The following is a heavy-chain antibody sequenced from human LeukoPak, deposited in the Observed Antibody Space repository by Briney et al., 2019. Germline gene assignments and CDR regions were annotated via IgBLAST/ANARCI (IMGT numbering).Heavy chain of an antibody. CDR1: GFTFSSYA. Sequence: GGSLRLSCAASGFTFSSYAMSWVRQAPGKGLEWVSAISGSGGGTYYADSVKGRFTISRDNSKNTLYLQMNSLRAEDTAVYYCATRGYSGSYYQAPDYWGQGTLVTVSS. CDR3: ATRGYSGSYYQAPDY. D-gene: IGHD1-26*01. J-gene: IGHJ4*02. V-gene: IGHV3-23*01. CDR2: ISGSGGGT.